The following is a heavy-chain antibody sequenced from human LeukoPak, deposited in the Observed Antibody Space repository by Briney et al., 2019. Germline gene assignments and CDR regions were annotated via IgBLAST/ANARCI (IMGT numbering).Heavy chain of an antibody. CDR3: AREGYSSREIDY. CDR2: IYYSGST. J-gene: IGHJ4*02. Sequence: SETLSLTCTVSGGSISSYYWSWIRQPPGKGLEWIGYIYYSGSTNYNPSLKSRDTISVDTSKNQFSLKLSSVTAADMAVYYCAREGYSSREIDYWGQGTLVTVSS. CDR1: GGSISSYY. D-gene: IGHD6-13*01. V-gene: IGHV4-59*01.